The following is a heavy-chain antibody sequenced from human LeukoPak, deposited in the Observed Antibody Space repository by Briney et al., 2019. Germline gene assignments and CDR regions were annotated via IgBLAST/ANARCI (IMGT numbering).Heavy chain of an antibody. D-gene: IGHD1-7*01. CDR1: GGSIGSYY. CDR3: VRDRELNY. Sequence: SETLSLTCTVSGGSIGSYYWSWIRQPPGKGLEWIGYIYNSGSTSYNPSLKSRATISADTSKNQFSLKLSSVTAADTAVYYCVRDRELNYWGQGTLVTVSS. J-gene: IGHJ4*02. CDR2: IYNSGST. V-gene: IGHV4-59*12.